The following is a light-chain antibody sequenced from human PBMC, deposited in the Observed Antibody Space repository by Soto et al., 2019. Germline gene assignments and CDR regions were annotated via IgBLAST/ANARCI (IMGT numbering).Light chain of an antibody. CDR2: DAS. CDR1: QSISTF. Sequence: DIQMTQSPSTLSASVGDRVTITCRASQSISTFLAWYQQKPGKAPQLLIYDASILNSGVPSTFSGSGSGTEFSLTISNPQPYDFATYYCQQYNSYSPRTFGQGTKVDIK. CDR3: QQYNSYSPRT. J-gene: IGKJ1*01. V-gene: IGKV1-5*01.